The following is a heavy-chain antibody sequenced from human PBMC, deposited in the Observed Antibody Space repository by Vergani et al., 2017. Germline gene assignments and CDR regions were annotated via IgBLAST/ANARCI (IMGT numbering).Heavy chain of an antibody. V-gene: IGHV1-24*01. J-gene: IGHJ1*01. CDR1: GYTLTELS. D-gene: IGHD3-22*01. Sequence: QVQLVQSGAEAKKPGASVKVSCKVSGYTLTELSMHWVRQAPGKGLEWMGGFDPEDGETIYAQKFQGIVTMTEDTSTDTAYMELSSLRTEDTAVYYCTTIAYYYDSSGYYYSYFQHWGQGSLVTVSS. CDR2: FDPEDGET. CDR3: TTIAYYYDSSGYYYSYFQH.